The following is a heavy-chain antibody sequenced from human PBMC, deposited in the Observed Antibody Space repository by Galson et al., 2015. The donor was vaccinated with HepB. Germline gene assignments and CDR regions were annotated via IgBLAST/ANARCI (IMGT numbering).Heavy chain of an antibody. D-gene: IGHD6-13*01. Sequence: SVKVSCKASGGTFSSYAISWVRQAPGQGLEWMGGIIPIFGTANYAQKFQGRVTITADESTSTAYMELSSLRSEDTAVYYCARGGYSSSWLFDYWGQGTLVTVSS. CDR2: IIPIFGTA. CDR3: ARGGYSSSWLFDY. J-gene: IGHJ4*02. V-gene: IGHV1-69*13. CDR1: GGTFSSYA.